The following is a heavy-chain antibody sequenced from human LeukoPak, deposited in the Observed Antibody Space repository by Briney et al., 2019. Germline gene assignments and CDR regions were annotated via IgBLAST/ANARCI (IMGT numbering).Heavy chain of an antibody. CDR1: GASISNNRYY. D-gene: IGHD5-12*01. CDR3: ARRTIVATIDY. V-gene: IGHV4-39*01. J-gene: IGHJ4*02. CDR2: IYFGGNT. Sequence: SETLSLTCTVSGASISNNRYYWAWIRQPPGGALEWIGSIYFGGNTFYNPSRKSRVTISIDTSKNQFSLRLSSVTAVDTAIYYCARRTIVATIDYWGQGMLVTVSS.